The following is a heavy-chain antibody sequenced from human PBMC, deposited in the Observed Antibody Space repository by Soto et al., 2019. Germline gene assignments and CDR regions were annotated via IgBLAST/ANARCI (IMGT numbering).Heavy chain of an antibody. CDR1: GDSVSSNSAA. CDR3: ARVEGRAAAGNYYYYYMDV. Sequence: PSQTLSLTCAISGDSVSSNSAAWNWIRQSPSRGLEWLGRTYYRSKWYNDYAVSVKSRITINPDTSKNQFSLQLNSVTPEDTAVYYCARVEGRAAAGNYYYYYMDVWGKGTTVTVSS. D-gene: IGHD6-13*01. J-gene: IGHJ6*03. CDR2: TYYRSKWYN. V-gene: IGHV6-1*01.